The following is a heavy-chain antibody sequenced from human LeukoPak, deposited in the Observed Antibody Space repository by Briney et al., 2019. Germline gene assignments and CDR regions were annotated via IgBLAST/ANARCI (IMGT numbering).Heavy chain of an antibody. CDR1: GFDFSNYW. D-gene: IGHD3-22*01. J-gene: IGHJ4*02. CDR2: IKQDGSEK. CDR3: AKDQHYYDSSGYYYYFDY. V-gene: IGHV3-7*03. Sequence: RAGGSLRLSCAASGFDFSNYWMYWVRQAPGKGLEWVANIKQDGSEKYYVDSVKGRFTISRDNAKNSLYLQMNSLRVEDTAMYYCAKDQHYYDSSGYYYYFDYWGQGTLVTVSS.